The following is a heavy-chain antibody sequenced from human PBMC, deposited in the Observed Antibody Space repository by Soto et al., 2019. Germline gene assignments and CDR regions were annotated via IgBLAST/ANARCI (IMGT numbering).Heavy chain of an antibody. CDR3: ARAYDFCRYGMDV. J-gene: IGHJ6*02. CDR1: GGSFSGYY. D-gene: IGHD3-3*01. V-gene: IGHV4-34*01. Sequence: SETLSLTCAVYGGSFSGYYWSWIRQPPGKGLEWIGEINHSGSTNYNPSLKSRVTISVDTSKNQFSLKLSSVTAADTAVYYCARAYDFCRYGMDVWGQGTTVTVSS. CDR2: INHSGST.